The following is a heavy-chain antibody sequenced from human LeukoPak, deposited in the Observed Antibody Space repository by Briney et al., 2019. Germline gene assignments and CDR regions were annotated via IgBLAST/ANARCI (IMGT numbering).Heavy chain of an antibody. CDR3: ARKAVAYYYYGMDV. Sequence: ASVKVSCKASGGTFSSYAMHWVRQAPGQRLEWMGWINAGNGNTKYSQKFQGRVTITRDTSASTAYMELSSLRSEDTAVYYCARKAVAYYYYGMDVWGQGTTVTVSS. D-gene: IGHD6-19*01. CDR1: GGTFSSYA. J-gene: IGHJ6*02. CDR2: INAGNGNT. V-gene: IGHV1-3*01.